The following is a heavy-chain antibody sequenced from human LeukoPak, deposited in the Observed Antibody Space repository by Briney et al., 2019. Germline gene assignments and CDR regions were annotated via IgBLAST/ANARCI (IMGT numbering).Heavy chain of an antibody. CDR1: GFTFSSYA. Sequence: PGRSLRLSCAASGFTFSSYAMHWVRQAPGKGPEWVAVISYDGSNKYYADSVKGRFTISRDNSKNTLYLQMNSLRAEDTAVYYCARASGDAYYYYYMDVWGKGTTVTVSS. D-gene: IGHD7-27*01. J-gene: IGHJ6*03. CDR2: ISYDGSNK. V-gene: IGHV3-30*01. CDR3: ARASGDAYYYYYMDV.